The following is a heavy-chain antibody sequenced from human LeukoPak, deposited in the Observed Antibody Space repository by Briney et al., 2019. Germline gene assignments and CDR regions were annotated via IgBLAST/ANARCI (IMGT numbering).Heavy chain of an antibody. CDR1: GFTFSSYS. D-gene: IGHD1-26*01. CDR3: ARVGARDY. V-gene: IGHV3-48*04. CDR2: ISSSSSTI. J-gene: IGHJ4*02. Sequence: PGGSLRLSCAASGFTFSSYSMNWVRQAPGKGLEWVSYISSSSSTIYYADSVKGRFTISRDNAKNSLYLQMNSLRAEDTAVYYCARVGARDYWGQGTLVTVSS.